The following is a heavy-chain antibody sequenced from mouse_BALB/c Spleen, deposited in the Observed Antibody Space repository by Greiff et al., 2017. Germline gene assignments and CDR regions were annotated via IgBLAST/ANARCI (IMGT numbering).Heavy chain of an antibody. D-gene: IGHD1-2*01. CDR3: ARGPSITTATGAMDY. CDR2: ISSGGST. J-gene: IGHJ4*01. CDR1: GFTFSSYA. Sequence: EVMLVESGGGLVKPGGSLKLSCAASGFTFSSYAMSWVRQTPEKRLEWVASISSGGSTYYPDSVKGRFTISRDNARNILYLQMSSLRSEDTAMYYCARGPSITTATGAMDYWGQGTSVTVSS. V-gene: IGHV5-6-5*01.